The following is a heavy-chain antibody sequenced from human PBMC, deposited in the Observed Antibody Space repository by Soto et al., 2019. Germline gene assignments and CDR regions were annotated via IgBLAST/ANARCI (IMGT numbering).Heavy chain of an antibody. D-gene: IGHD2-21*02. CDR3: ATGRASDCPGCTQDY. CDR2: VSGSGDST. V-gene: IGHV3-23*01. CDR1: AFTFSSYA. J-gene: IGHJ4*02. Sequence: EVPLLESGGGLAQPGGSLRLSCAASAFTFSSYAMSWVRQAPGKGLEWVSAVSGSGDSTYYADSVKGRFTISRDNSKNTRYLQMNSLRAEDTAVYYCATGRASDCPGCTQDYWGQGTLVTVSS.